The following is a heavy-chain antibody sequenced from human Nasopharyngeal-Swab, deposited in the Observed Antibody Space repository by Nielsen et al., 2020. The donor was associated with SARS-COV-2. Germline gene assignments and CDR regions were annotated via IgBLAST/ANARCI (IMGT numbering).Heavy chain of an antibody. D-gene: IGHD6-19*01. CDR2: IRSKACGGTT. CDR3: TTDQGSGWFFI. V-gene: IGHV3-49*04. J-gene: IGHJ4*02. Sequence: SLKISCPAPGFTFGDYAMSWVRQAPGKGLEWVGFIRSKACGGTTEYAASVKGRFTISRDDSKNTLYLQMNSLKTEDTAVYYCTTDQGSGWFFIWGQGTLVTVSS. CDR1: GFTFGDYA.